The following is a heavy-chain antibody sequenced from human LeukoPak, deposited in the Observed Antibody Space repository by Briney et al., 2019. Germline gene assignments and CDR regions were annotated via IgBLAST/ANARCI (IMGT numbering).Heavy chain of an antibody. CDR2: IKQDGREK. V-gene: IGHV3-7*01. Sequence: SGRSLRLYCAASGFTFSIYWMGSARQAPRNGLEWEANIKQDGREKYYVDSVKGRFTIYRNNAKNSLYLQMNSLRAEDTAVYDCARDGIVAATTVAYGGQGTLLTVSS. J-gene: IGHJ4*02. CDR3: ARDGIVAATTVAY. D-gene: IGHD1-26*01. CDR1: GFTFSIYW.